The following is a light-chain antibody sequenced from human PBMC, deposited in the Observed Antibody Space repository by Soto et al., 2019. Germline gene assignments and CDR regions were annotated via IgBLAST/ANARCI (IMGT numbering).Light chain of an antibody. CDR3: NSYTSSNTYV. V-gene: IGLV2-18*02. J-gene: IGLJ1*01. CDR2: EVS. Sequence: QSVLTQPPSVSGSPAQSVTISCTGTSSDVGSYNRVSWYQQPPGTAPKLMIYEVSNRPSGVPDRFSGSKSGNTASLTISGLQPEDEADYYCNSYTSSNTYVFGTGT. CDR1: SSDVGSYNR.